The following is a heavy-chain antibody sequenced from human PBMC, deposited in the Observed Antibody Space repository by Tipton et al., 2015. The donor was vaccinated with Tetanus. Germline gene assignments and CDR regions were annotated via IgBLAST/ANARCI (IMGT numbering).Heavy chain of an antibody. CDR1: GFTLSSYS. D-gene: IGHD3-22*01. Sequence: SLRLSCAASGFTLSSYSMNWVRQAPGKGLEWGSSISSSSSYIYYADSVKGRFTISRDNAKNSLYLQMNSLRAEDTAVYYCARALSSYDSSGPYFDYWGQGTLVAVFS. J-gene: IGHJ4*02. CDR3: ARALSSYDSSGPYFDY. V-gene: IGHV3-21*01. CDR2: ISSSSSYI.